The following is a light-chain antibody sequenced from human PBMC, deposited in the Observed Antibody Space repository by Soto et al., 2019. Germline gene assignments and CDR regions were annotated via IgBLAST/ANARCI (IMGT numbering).Light chain of an antibody. CDR3: QQYGSSSIT. J-gene: IGKJ5*01. V-gene: IGKV3-20*01. CDR1: QSVSSSY. CDR2: GAS. Sequence: EIMWTQSPGTLSLSPGERATLSCRASQSVSSSYLAWYQQKPGQAPRLLIYGASSRATGIPDRFSGSGSGTDFTLTISRLEPEDFAVYYCQQYGSSSITFGQGTRLEIK.